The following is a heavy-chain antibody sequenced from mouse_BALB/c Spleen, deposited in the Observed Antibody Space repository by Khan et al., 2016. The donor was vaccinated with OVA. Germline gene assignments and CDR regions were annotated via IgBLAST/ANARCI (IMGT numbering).Heavy chain of an antibody. CDR1: GFNIKDTY. J-gene: IGHJ3*01. Sequence: EVQLVESGAELVKPGASVKLSCSASGFNIKDTYIHWMKQRPEQGLEWIGRIVPPNDDSKYGPKFQAKATLTADTSYNTAYLQLSSLTSVDTAVDYYATHDCNPFAFWGQGTLVSVSA. D-gene: IGHD2-1*01. CDR2: IVPPNDDS. CDR3: ATHDCNPFAF. V-gene: IGHV14-3*02.